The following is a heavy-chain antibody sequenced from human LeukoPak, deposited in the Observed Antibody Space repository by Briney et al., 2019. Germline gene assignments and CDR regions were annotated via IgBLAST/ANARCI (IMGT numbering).Heavy chain of an antibody. CDR1: GGTFSSYA. Sequence: ASVKVSCKASGGTFSSYAISWVRQAPGQGLEWMGWINPNSGGTNYAQKFQGRVTMTRDTSISTAYMELSRLRSDDTAVYYCASNKRGYGYPIVHWGQGTLVTVSS. V-gene: IGHV1-2*02. J-gene: IGHJ4*02. D-gene: IGHD5-18*01. CDR2: INPNSGGT. CDR3: ASNKRGYGYPIVH.